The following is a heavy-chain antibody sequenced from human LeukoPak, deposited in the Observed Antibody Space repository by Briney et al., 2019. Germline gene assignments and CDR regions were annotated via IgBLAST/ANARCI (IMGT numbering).Heavy chain of an antibody. Sequence: GRSLRLSCAASGFTFSSYAMSWVRQAPGKGLEWVGFIRSKAYGGTTEYAASVKGRFTISRDDSKSIAYLQMNSLKTEDTAVYYCTRDAGCSSTSCYRNLNWFDPWGQGTLVTVSS. D-gene: IGHD2-2*01. CDR1: GFTFSSYA. J-gene: IGHJ5*02. V-gene: IGHV3-49*04. CDR3: TRDAGCSSTSCYRNLNWFDP. CDR2: IRSKAYGGTT.